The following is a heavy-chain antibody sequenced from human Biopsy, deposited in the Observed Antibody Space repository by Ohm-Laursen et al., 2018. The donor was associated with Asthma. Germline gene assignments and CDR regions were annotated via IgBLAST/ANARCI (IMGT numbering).Heavy chain of an antibody. CDR3: ARKAGSCISRTCYSLDF. D-gene: IGHD2-2*01. J-gene: IGHJ4*02. CDR1: GGTFNTYV. Sequence: SSVKVSCKSLGGTFNTYVIGWVRQAPGPELEWMGGINSVFGTTTYPQKFQDRVTITADDSTSTVYMELSSLRSEDTAVYYCARKAGSCISRTCYSLDFWGQGTLVTVSS. V-gene: IGHV1-69*01. CDR2: INSVFGTT.